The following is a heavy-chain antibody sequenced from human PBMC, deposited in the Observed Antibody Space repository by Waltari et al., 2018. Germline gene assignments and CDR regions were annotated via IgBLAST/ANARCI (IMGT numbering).Heavy chain of an antibody. Sequence: EVQLVQSGAEVKKPGAPVKISCKVSGYTFTDYYMHWVQQAPGKGLEWMGLVDPEDGETIYAEKFQGRVTITADTSTDTAYMELSSLRSEDTAVYYCATVGEPPSFGVPTSVYYMDVWGKGTTVTVSS. V-gene: IGHV1-69-2*01. J-gene: IGHJ6*03. D-gene: IGHD3-3*01. CDR2: VDPEDGET. CDR1: GYTFTDYY. CDR3: ATVGEPPSFGVPTSVYYMDV.